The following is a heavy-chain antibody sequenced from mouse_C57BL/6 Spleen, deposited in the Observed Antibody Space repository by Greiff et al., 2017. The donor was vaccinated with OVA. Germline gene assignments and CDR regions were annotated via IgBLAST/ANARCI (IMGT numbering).Heavy chain of an antibody. D-gene: IGHD1-1*01. V-gene: IGHV10-1*01. CDR2: IRSKSNNYAT. J-gene: IGHJ2*01. CDR3: VRHQGDYWYFDY. Sequence: EVKLVESGGGLVQPKGSLKLSCAASGFSFNTYAMNWVRQAPGKGLEWVARIRSKSNNYATYYADSVKDRFTISRDDSESMLYLQMNNLKTEDTAMYYCVRHQGDYWYFDYWGQGTTLTVSS. CDR1: GFSFNTYA.